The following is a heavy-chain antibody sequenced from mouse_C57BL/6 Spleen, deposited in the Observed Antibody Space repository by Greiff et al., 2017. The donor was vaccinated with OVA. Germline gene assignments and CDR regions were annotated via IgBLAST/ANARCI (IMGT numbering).Heavy chain of an antibody. CDR2: ISSGSSTI. V-gene: IGHV5-17*01. CDR1: GFTFSDYG. Sequence: EVKLMESGGGLVKPGGSLKLSCAASGFTFSDYGMHWVRQAPEKGLEWVAYISSGSSTIYYADTVKGRFTISRDNAKNTLFLQMTSLRSEDTAMYYCAGGYYYAMDYWGQGTSVTVSS. J-gene: IGHJ4*01. CDR3: AGGYYYAMDY.